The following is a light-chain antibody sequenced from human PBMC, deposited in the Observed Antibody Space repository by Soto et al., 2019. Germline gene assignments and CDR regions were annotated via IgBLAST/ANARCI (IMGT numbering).Light chain of an antibody. CDR3: GTWDNSLNTYV. CDR2: DND. J-gene: IGLJ1*01. Sequence: QSVLTQPASVSAAPGQRDTVSCSGSSSNIGNTYVSWYQQLPGTAPKLLIYDNDKRPSGILDRFSGSKSGTSATLDITGLQTGDEADYYCGTWDNSLNTYVFGSGTKVTVL. CDR1: SSNIGNTY. V-gene: IGLV1-51*01.